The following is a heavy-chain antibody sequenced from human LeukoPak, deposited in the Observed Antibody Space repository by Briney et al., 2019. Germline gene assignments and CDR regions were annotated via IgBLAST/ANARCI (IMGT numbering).Heavy chain of an antibody. CDR3: ARSYYYGSGSIYYYYMDV. CDR1: GYTFSGYD. Sequence: ASVKVSCKASGYTFSGYDMHWVRQAPGQGMEWMGWINPNSGGTNYEKKFQGRGTMTRETTIRKAYMELSRLRSDDTAVYYCARSYYYGSGSIYYYYMDVWGKGTTVTVSS. J-gene: IGHJ6*03. D-gene: IGHD3-10*01. V-gene: IGHV1-2*02. CDR2: INPNSGGT.